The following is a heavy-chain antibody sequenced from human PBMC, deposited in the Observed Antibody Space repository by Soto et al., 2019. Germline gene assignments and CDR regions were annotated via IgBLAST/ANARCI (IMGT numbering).Heavy chain of an antibody. CDR3: AASLDAYYYYYYGMDV. D-gene: IGHD2-2*01. V-gene: IGHV1-69*13. Sequence: SVKVSCKASGGTFSSYAISWVRQAPGQGLEWMGGIIPIFGTANYAQKFQGRVTITADESTSTAYMELRSLRSDDTAVYYCAASLDAYYYYYYGMDVWGKGTTVTVPQ. J-gene: IGHJ6*04. CDR1: GGTFSSYA. CDR2: IIPIFGTA.